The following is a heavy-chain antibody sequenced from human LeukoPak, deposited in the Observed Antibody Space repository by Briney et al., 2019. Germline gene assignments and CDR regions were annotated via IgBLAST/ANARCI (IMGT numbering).Heavy chain of an antibody. J-gene: IGHJ4*02. V-gene: IGHV6-1*01. D-gene: IGHD6-13*01. CDR2: TYFRSKWYS. CDR1: GDSVSSNSAA. Sequence: SQTLSVTCAISGDSVSSNSAAWNWIRQSPSRGLEWLGRTYFRSKWYSDYTMSVKGRITINAATSKNQFSLQLNSVTPEDTAVYYCATSTPATGNNFDYSGQGTLVTVSS. CDR3: ATSTPATGNNFDY.